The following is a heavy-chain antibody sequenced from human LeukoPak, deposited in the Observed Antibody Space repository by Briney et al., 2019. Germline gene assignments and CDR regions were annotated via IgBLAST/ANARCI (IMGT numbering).Heavy chain of an antibody. CDR3: AKERVMGGTSFDY. Sequence: PGRSLRLSCAASGFNFSSYAMHWVRQAPGKGLEWVAIISYDASNKYYADSVKGRFTISRDNSENTLYLQMNSLRGEDTAVYYCAKERVMGGTSFDYWGQGTLVTVSS. J-gene: IGHJ4*02. CDR1: GFNFSSYA. V-gene: IGHV3-30*18. D-gene: IGHD1-26*01. CDR2: ISYDASNK.